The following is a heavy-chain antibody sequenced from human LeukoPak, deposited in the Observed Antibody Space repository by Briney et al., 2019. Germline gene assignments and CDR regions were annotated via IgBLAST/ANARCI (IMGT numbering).Heavy chain of an antibody. D-gene: IGHD1-14*01. V-gene: IGHV3-74*01. CDR3: AKDTGTSPFHY. Sequence: GGSLRLSCAASGFTFSTYWMHWVRQAPGKGLVWVSRINGDGGSRNYADSVKGRFTISRDNAKNTLYLQMSSLRAEDTAVYYCAKDTGTSPFHYWGQGTLVTVSS. CDR2: INGDGGSR. J-gene: IGHJ4*02. CDR1: GFTFSTYW.